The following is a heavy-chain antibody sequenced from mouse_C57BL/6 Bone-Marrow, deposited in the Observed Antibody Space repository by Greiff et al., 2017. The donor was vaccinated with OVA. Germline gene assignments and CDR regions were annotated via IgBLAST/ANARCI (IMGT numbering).Heavy chain of an antibody. CDR3: ARDASSYDYDVGGYAMDY. V-gene: IGHV7-1*01. D-gene: IGHD2-4*01. CDR2: SRNKANDYTT. Sequence: EVKLVESGGGLVQSGRSLRLSCAPSGFTFSDFYMEWVRQAPGKGLEWIAASRNKANDYTTEYSASVKGRFIVSRDTSQSILYLQMNALRAEDTAIYYCARDASSYDYDVGGYAMDYWGQGTSVTVSS. CDR1: GFTFSDFY. J-gene: IGHJ4*01.